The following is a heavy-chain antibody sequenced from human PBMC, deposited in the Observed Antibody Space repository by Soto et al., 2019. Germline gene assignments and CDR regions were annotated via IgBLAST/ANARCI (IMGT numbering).Heavy chain of an antibody. J-gene: IGHJ2*01. CDR3: TKSDGCGGGACYTGTYYYFDV. CDR1: GFPSSTYA. Sequence: GGSLRLSCAASGFPSSTYALNWVRQAPGKGPEWVSTISESGHHTHYADSVKGRFTISRDKSKNTLSLQMNSLRVDDTAIYYCTKSDGCGGGACYTGTYYYFDVWGRGTLVTVFS. V-gene: IGHV3-23*01. CDR2: ISESGHHT. D-gene: IGHD3-16*02.